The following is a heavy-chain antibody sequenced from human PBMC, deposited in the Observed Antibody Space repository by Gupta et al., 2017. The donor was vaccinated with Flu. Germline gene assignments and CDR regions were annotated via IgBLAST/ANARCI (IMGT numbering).Heavy chain of an antibody. J-gene: IGHJ5*01. D-gene: IGHD3-16*02. CDR2: IDLNGGT. CDR3: ARGVRTPPRDSFYRFDS. Sequence: YYSAWIRQHSGKGLEWIANIDLNGGTYYNPSLKSRVTLSLDPSENQFSLKRTSVTAADTAVYFCARGVRTPPRDSFYRFDSWGQGTLVTVSS. CDR1: YY. V-gene: IGHV4-31*02.